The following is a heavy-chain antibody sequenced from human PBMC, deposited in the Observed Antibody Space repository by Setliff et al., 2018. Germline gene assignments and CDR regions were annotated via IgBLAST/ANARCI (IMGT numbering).Heavy chain of an antibody. D-gene: IGHD3-22*01. CDR3: ARSSEYYYDRSGYIGHAEYFQH. J-gene: IGHJ1*01. Sequence: ASVKVSCKASGYTFTSHIMHWVRQAPGQRLEWMGWINAGNGNTNYAQKFQGRVTITADESTSTAYMELSSLRSEDTAVYYCARSSEYYYDRSGYIGHAEYFQHWGQGTLVTVSS. CDR2: INAGNGNT. V-gene: IGHV1-3*01. CDR1: GYTFTSHI.